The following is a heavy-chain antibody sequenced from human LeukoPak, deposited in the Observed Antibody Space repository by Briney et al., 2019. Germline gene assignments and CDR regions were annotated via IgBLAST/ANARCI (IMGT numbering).Heavy chain of an antibody. V-gene: IGHV3-53*01. Sequence: PGGSLRLSCAASGFTVSSNYMSWVRQAPGKGLEWVSVIYSGGSTYYADSVKGRFTISRDNSKNTLYFQMNSLRAEDTAVYYCARVDYDILTGYYDNGDNWFDPWGQGTLVTVSS. CDR3: ARVDYDILTGYYDNGDNWFDP. CDR2: IYSGGST. D-gene: IGHD3-9*01. CDR1: GFTVSSNY. J-gene: IGHJ5*02.